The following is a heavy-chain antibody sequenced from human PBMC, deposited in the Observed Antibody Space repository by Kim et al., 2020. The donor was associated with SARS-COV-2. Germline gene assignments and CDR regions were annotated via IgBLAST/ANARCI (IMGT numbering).Heavy chain of an antibody. D-gene: IGHD1-26*01. CDR2: ISYDGSNK. CDR3: ARVAAWEPNNWFDP. CDR1: GFTFSSYA. Sequence: GGSLRLSCAASGFTFSSYAMHWVRQAPGKGLEWVAVISYDGSNKYYADSVKGRFTISRDNSKNTLYLQMNSLRAEDTAVYYCARVAAWEPNNWFDPWGQG. J-gene: IGHJ5*02. V-gene: IGHV3-30*04.